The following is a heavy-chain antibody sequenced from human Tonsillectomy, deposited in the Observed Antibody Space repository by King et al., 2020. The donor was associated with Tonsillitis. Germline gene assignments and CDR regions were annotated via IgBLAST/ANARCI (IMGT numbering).Heavy chain of an antibody. D-gene: IGHD2-8*01. CDR2: IYYSGST. CDR1: GGSVSRGSYF. V-gene: IGHV4-61*01. Sequence: QLQESGPVLGKSSETLSLTCTVSGGSVSRGSYFWSWIRQPPGKGLEWIGYIYYSGSTNYNPSLKSRVSISVDTSKNQFSLMLSSVTAADTAVYHCARGGYCTNGVCYPYNWFDPWGQGTLVTVSS. CDR3: ARGGYCTNGVCYPYNWFDP. J-gene: IGHJ5*02.